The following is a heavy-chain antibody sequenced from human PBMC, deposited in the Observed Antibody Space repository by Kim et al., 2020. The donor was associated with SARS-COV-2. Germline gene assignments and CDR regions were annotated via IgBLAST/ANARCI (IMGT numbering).Heavy chain of an antibody. V-gene: IGHV3-21*01. Sequence: YATSETSRFTTSRDNAKNSLYLQMTSLRGEETAVYYCARDGNLEEGYFQHWGQGTLVTVSS. J-gene: IGHJ1*01. CDR3: ARDGNLEEGYFQH.